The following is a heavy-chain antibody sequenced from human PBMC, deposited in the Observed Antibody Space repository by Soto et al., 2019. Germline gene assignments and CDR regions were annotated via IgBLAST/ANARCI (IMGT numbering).Heavy chain of an antibody. CDR3: TIAECWYCDL. Sequence: EVQLVDTGGGLIQPGGSLRLSCAASGFTVSPNDMGWVLQSPAKGREWVSLIDRGSNRYDADSVKGRCTSSRDNSKSTLHLQANGLRADGTADYYCTIAECWYCDLWGRGTLVTVSS. V-gene: IGHV3-53*02. CDR1: GFTVSPND. D-gene: IGHD6-13*01. CDR2: IDRGSNR. J-gene: IGHJ2*01.